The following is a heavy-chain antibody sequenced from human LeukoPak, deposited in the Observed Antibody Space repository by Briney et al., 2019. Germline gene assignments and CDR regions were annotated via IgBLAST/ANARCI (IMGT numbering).Heavy chain of an antibody. CDR2: ISCSGGTT. J-gene: IGHJ3*02. CDR3: AKDYYYDSSGYYYGDAFDI. Sequence: GGSLRLSCAASGFTFSAYAMAWVRQAPGKGLEWVSTISCSGGTTYSADSVKGRFTISRDNYKNSLYLQVNSLRAGDTAVYYCAKDYYYDSSGYYYGDAFDIWGQGTMVTVPS. D-gene: IGHD3-22*01. V-gene: IGHV3-23*01. CDR1: GFTFSAYA.